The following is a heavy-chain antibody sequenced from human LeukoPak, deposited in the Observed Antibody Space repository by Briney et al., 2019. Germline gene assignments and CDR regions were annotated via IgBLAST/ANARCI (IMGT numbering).Heavy chain of an antibody. CDR2: ISSSSSTI. CDR3: ARGLTSYMDV. J-gene: IGHJ6*03. CDR1: GFTFSSYE. Sequence: GGSLRLSCSASGFTFSSYEMNWARQSPGKGLEWVSYISSSSSTIYYSDSVRGRFTISRDNAKNSLYLQMNSLRAEDTAVYYCARGLTSYMDVWGKGTTVTVSS. V-gene: IGHV3-48*03.